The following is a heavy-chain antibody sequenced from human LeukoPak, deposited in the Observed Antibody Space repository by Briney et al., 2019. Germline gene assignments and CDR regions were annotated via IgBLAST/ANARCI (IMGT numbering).Heavy chain of an antibody. D-gene: IGHD3-22*01. CDR1: GYSISSGYY. CDR2: IYHSGST. CDR3: AREGDYYDSSGYYNNYFDY. V-gene: IGHV4-38-2*02. Sequence: PSETLSLTCTVSGYSISSGYYWGWIRQPPGKGLEWIGSIYHSGSTYYNPSLKSRVTISVDTSKNQFSLKLSSVTAADTAVYYCAREGDYYDSSGYYNNYFDYWGPGTLVTVSS. J-gene: IGHJ4*02.